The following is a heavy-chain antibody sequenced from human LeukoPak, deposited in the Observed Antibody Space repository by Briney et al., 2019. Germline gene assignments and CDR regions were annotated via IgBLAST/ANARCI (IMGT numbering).Heavy chain of an antibody. CDR3: ARGRSLVRGVRPTLDY. CDR2: ISSSGSTI. CDR1: GFTFSSYE. J-gene: IGHJ4*02. Sequence: RGSLRLSCAASGFTFSSYEMNWVRQAPGKGLEWVSYISSSGSTIYYADSVKGRFTISRDNAKNSLYLQMNSLRAEDTAVYYCARGRSLVRGVRPTLDYWGQGTLVTVSS. D-gene: IGHD3-10*01. V-gene: IGHV3-48*03.